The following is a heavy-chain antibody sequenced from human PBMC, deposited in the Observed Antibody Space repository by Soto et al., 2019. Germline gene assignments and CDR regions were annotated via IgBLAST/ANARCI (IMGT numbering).Heavy chain of an antibody. Sequence: CKGSGYSFTSYWIGWVRQMPGKGLEWMGIIYPGDSDTRYSPSFQGQVTISADKSISTAYLQWSSLKASDTAMYYCARALGATPYYYYYYGMDVWGQGTTVTVSS. J-gene: IGHJ6*02. D-gene: IGHD1-26*01. CDR2: IYPGDSDT. CDR3: ARALGATPYYYYYYGMDV. V-gene: IGHV5-51*01. CDR1: GYSFTSYW.